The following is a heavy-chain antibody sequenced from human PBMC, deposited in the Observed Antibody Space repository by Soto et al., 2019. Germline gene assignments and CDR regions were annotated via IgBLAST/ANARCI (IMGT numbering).Heavy chain of an antibody. CDR1: GYSISSGYY. Sequence: SETLSLTCAVSGYSISSGYYWGWIRQPPGKGLEWIGSIYHSGSTYYNPSLKSRVTISVDTSKNQFSLKLSSVTAADTAVYYCATALGAGFGELSENWFDPWGQGTLVTVSS. D-gene: IGHD3-10*01. CDR3: ATALGAGFGELSENWFDP. J-gene: IGHJ5*02. CDR2: IYHSGST. V-gene: IGHV4-38-2*01.